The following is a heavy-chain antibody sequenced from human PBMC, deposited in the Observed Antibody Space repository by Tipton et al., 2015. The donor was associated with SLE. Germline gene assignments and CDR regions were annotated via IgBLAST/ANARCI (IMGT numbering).Heavy chain of an antibody. J-gene: IGHJ4*02. CDR3: ASSNRSPYSSSSGLTLDY. D-gene: IGHD6-6*01. CDR2: INHSGGT. CDR1: GGSFSGYY. V-gene: IGHV4-34*01. Sequence: TLSLTCAVYGGSFSGYYWSWIRQPPGKGLEWSGEINHSGGTNYNPSLKSRVTISVDTSKNQFSLKLSSMTAADTAVYYCASSNRSPYSSSSGLTLDYWGQGTLVTVSS.